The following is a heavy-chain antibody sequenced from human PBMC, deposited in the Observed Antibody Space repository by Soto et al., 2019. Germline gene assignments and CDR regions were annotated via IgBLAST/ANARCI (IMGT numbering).Heavy chain of an antibody. J-gene: IGHJ4*02. Sequence: SSADYYWSWIRQPPGKGLEWVSGISWEGGSIGYADSVKGRFTISRDNAKNSLYLEMNSLRSEDTAFYYCAKDHDEDFGYDLDYFNYWGQGTLVTVSS. CDR3: AKDHDEDFGYDLDYFNY. CDR2: ISWEGGSI. V-gene: IGHV3-9*01. D-gene: IGHD5-12*01. CDR1: SSADYY.